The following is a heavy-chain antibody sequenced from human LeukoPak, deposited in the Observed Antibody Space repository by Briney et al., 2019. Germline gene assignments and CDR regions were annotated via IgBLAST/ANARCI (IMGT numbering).Heavy chain of an antibody. V-gene: IGHV3-66*01. CDR1: GFTVSSNH. Sequence: GGSLRLTCAASGFTVSSNHMSWVRQAPGKGLEWVSVIYSGGTIYYADSVKGRFTISRDNSKNTVYLEMNSLRAEDTAVYYCARDGENHYYDYWGQGTLVTVST. CDR2: IYSGGTI. CDR3: ARDGENHYYDY. J-gene: IGHJ4*02. D-gene: IGHD7-27*01.